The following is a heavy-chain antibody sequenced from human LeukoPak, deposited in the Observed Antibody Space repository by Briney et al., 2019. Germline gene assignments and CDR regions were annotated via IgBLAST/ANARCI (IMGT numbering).Heavy chain of an antibody. D-gene: IGHD3/OR15-3a*01. V-gene: IGHV3-9*03. CDR2: ISWNSGSI. CDR1: GFTFSSYA. Sequence: GGSLRLSCAASGFTFSSYAMHWVRQAPGKGLEWVSGISWNSGSIGYADSVKGRFTISRDNAKNSLYLQMNSLRAEDMALYYCAKGGPHYYYYMDVWGKGTTVTVSS. J-gene: IGHJ6*03. CDR3: AKGGPHYYYYMDV.